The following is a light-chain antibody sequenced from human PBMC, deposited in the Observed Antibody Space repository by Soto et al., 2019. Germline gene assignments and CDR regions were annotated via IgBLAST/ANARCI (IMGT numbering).Light chain of an antibody. CDR2: DAS. V-gene: IGKV3-11*01. J-gene: IGKJ1*01. CDR3: QQRSTWSDT. CDR1: QSVSSY. Sequence: EIVLTQSPATMSLSPGERATLAGRARQSVSSYLSLYQHNPGQAPRLLIDDASNRSTGIPARFRGSGSGTDFPLTSRRLESEACAVYYCQQRSTWSDTFGQGTTVDSK.